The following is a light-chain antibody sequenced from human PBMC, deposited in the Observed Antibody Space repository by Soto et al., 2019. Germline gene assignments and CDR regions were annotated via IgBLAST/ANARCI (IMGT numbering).Light chain of an antibody. V-gene: IGLV3-9*01. CDR2: RDS. Sequence: SYELTQPLSVSVALGQTARITCGGNNIGSKNVHWYQQKPGQAPVLVIYRDSNRPSGIPERFSGSNSGNTATLTIRRAQAGDEADYNCQVGDSSTAIFGTGTKVTVL. CDR1: NIGSKN. J-gene: IGLJ1*01. CDR3: QVGDSSTAI.